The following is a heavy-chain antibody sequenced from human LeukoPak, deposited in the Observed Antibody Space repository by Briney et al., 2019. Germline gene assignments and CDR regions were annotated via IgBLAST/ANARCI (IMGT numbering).Heavy chain of an antibody. J-gene: IGHJ6*02. CDR2: IYYSGST. V-gene: IGHV4-59*01. CDR1: GGSISSYY. CDR3: ARDRRMDV. Sequence: SETLSLTCTVSGGSISSYYWSWLRQPPGKGLEWIGYIYYSGSTNYNPSLKSRVTISVDTSKNQFSLKLSSVTAADTAVYYCARDRRMDVWGQGTTVTVSS.